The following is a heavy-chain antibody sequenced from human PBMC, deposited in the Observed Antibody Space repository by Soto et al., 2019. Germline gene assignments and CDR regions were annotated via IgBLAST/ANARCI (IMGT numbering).Heavy chain of an antibody. V-gene: IGHV3-23*01. CDR3: AKTSLWVGESRLNWFDP. J-gene: IGHJ5*02. D-gene: IGHD3-10*01. CDR2: ISGSGGST. CDR1: GFTFSSYA. Sequence: GGSLRLSCAASGFTFSSYAMSWVRQAPGKGLEWVSAISGSGGSTYYADSVKGRFTISRDNSKNTLYLQMNSLRAEDTAVYYCAKTSLWVGESRLNWFDPWGQGTLVTVSS.